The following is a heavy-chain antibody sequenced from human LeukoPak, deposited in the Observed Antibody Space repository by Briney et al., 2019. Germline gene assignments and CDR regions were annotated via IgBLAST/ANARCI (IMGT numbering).Heavy chain of an antibody. D-gene: IGHD2-8*02. Sequence: RGSLRLSCAASGFTVSSNYMSWVRQTPGKGLEWVSATVGSRPDTYHADSVKGRFTVSRDNSRNTLYLQMNNLRIEDSAVYYCTKAPLMSCTGAFCYPFDSWGQGVLVTVSS. V-gene: IGHV3-53*05. J-gene: IGHJ4*02. CDR2: VGSRPDT. CDR3: TKAPLMSCTGAFCYPFDS. CDR1: GFTVSSNY.